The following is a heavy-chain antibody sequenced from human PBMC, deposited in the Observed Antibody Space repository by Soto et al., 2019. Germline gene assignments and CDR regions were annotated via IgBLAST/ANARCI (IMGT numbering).Heavy chain of an antibody. CDR3: ARDMYSSSPGPDAFDI. D-gene: IGHD6-6*01. CDR2: ISAYNGNT. CDR1: GYTFTRYG. V-gene: IGHV1-18*01. Sequence: GASVKVSCKASGYTFTRYGISWVRQAPGQGLEWMGWISAYNGNTNYAQKLQGRVTMTTDTSTSTAYMELRSLRSDDTAVYYCARDMYSSSPGPDAFDIWGQGTMVTVSS. J-gene: IGHJ3*02.